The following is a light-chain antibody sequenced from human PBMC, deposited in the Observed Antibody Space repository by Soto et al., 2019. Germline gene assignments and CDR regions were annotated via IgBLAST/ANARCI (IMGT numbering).Light chain of an antibody. V-gene: IGKV3-20*01. J-gene: IGKJ4*01. CDR3: QQYGSSPLLT. CDR2: GAS. CDR1: QSVTSNY. Sequence: EIVLTQSPGTLSLSPGERAILSCRASQSVTSNYLAWYQQKLGQAPRLLIYGASRRATGIPDRFSGSGSGTDFTLTISRLEPEDFAVYYCQQYGSSPLLTFGGGTKVEIK.